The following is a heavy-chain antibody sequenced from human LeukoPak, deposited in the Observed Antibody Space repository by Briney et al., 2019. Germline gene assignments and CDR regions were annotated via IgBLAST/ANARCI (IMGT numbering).Heavy chain of an antibody. D-gene: IGHD5-18*01. Sequence: PGGSLRLSCAASGFTSSSYALNWVRQAPGKGLEWVGRIKSKTDGGTTDYAAPVKGRFTISRDDSKNTLYLQMNSLKTEDTAVYYCTTDPLYSYGFFIDYWGQGTLVTVSS. CDR3: TTDPLYSYGFFIDY. CDR1: GFTSSSYA. CDR2: IKSKTDGGTT. V-gene: IGHV3-15*07. J-gene: IGHJ4*02.